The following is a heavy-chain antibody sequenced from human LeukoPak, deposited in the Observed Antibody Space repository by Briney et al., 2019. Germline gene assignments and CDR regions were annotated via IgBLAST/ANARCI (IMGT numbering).Heavy chain of an antibody. D-gene: IGHD3-16*01. CDR1: GFTFSSYS. J-gene: IGHJ6*02. CDR3: AGSKVGYDYVGMDV. CDR2: ISSSSSTI. Sequence: GGSLRLSCAASGFTFSSYSMNWVRQAPGKGLEWVSYISSSSSTIYYADSVKGRFTISRDNAKNSLYPQMNSLRAEDTAVYYCAGSKVGYDYVGMDVWGQGTTVTVSS. V-gene: IGHV3-48*01.